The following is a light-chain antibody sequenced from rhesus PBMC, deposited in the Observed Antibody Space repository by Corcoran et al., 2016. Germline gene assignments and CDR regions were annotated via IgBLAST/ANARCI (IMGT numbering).Light chain of an antibody. Sequence: SLLESEDGNTYLVWYLQKPGQSPQLLSDEVSNRASGVPDRFSGSGSDTDFTLKISRVEAEDVGVYYCMQALEFPYSFGQGTKVEIK. J-gene: IGKJ2*01. CDR1: SLLESEDGNTY. V-gene: IGKV2-104*02. CDR3: MQALEFPYS. CDR2: EVS.